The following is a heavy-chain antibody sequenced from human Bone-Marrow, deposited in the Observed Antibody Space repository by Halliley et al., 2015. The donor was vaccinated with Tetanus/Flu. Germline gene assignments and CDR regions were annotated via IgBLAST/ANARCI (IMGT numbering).Heavy chain of an antibody. CDR3: AKRNYCSSSTCCFDY. CDR2: ISHDGNEK. V-gene: IGHV3-30-3*01. J-gene: IGHJ4*02. D-gene: IGHD2-2*01. CDR1: GFSFSSSA. Sequence: SLRLSCAASGFSFSSSAMHWVRQAPGKGLEWVAIISHDGNEKYYADSVRGRFTISRDNSNNTLYVQMNSLRAEDTAVYYCAKRNYCSSSTCCFDYWGQGTLVTVSS.